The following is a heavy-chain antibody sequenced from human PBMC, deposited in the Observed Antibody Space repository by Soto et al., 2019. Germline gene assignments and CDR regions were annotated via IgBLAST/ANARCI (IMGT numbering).Heavy chain of an antibody. J-gene: IGHJ6*02. CDR1: GGSISSYY. Sequence: LTCTVSGGSISSYYWSWIRQPPGKGLEWIGYIYYSGSTNYNPSLKSRVTISVDTSKNQFSLKLSSVTAADTAVYFCARMTTVVRHYYYGMDVWGQGTTVTVSS. CDR2: IYYSGST. D-gene: IGHD4-4*01. V-gene: IGHV4-59*08. CDR3: ARMTTVVRHYYYGMDV.